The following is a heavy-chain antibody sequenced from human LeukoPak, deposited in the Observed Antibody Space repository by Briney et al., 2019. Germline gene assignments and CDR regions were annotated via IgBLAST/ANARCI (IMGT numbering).Heavy chain of an antibody. Sequence: GGSLRLSCAASGFTFSSYEMNWVRQAPGKWLEWVSYISSSGSTIYYADSVKGRFTISRDNAKNSLYLQMNSLRAEDTAVYYCARDQVKGMNYYYYMDVWGKGTTVTVSS. D-gene: IGHD4-11*01. CDR3: ARDQVKGMNYYYYMDV. V-gene: IGHV3-48*03. CDR1: GFTFSSYE. J-gene: IGHJ6*03. CDR2: ISSSGSTI.